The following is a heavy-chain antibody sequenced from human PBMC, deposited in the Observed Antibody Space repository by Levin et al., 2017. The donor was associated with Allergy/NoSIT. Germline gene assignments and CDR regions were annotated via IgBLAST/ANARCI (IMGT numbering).Heavy chain of an antibody. Sequence: SETLSLTCAISGDSVSRNSAAWNWIRQSPSRGLEWLGRTYYRSKWYIDYTVSVKSRITINPDTSKNQVSLQLNSVTPEDTAVYYCTRAGWFGEFPGVYGMDVWGQGTTVTVSS. CDR3: TRAGWFGEFPGVYGMDV. V-gene: IGHV6-1*01. D-gene: IGHD3-10*01. J-gene: IGHJ6*02. CDR2: TYYRSKWYI. CDR1: GDSVSRNSAA.